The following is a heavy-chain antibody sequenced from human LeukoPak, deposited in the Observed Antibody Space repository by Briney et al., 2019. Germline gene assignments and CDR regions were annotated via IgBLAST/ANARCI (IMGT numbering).Heavy chain of an antibody. CDR1: GFTFGDYA. J-gene: IGHJ3*02. CDR2: VRNQAYGGTT. V-gene: IGHV3-49*03. D-gene: IGHD1-1*01. Sequence: GGSLRLSCTASGFTFGDYAMNWFRQAPGKGLEWVGFVRNQAYGGTTEYAASVKGRFTISRDDSKSIAYLQMNSLKSEDTAVYYCTRDRIGTGTTGDAFDIWGQGTMVTVSS. CDR3: TRDRIGTGTTGDAFDI.